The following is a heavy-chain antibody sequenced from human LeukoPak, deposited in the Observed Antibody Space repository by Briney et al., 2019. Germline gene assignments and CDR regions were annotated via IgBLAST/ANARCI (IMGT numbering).Heavy chain of an antibody. D-gene: IGHD3-3*02. CDR3: AKDRIFGVVTNFDY. Sequence: PGGSPRLSCAASGFTFSSYAMSWVRQAAGKGLEWVSAISGSGGSTYYADSVKGRFTISRDNSKNTLYLQMNSLRAEDTAVYYCAKDRIFGVVTNFDYWGQGTLVTVSS. J-gene: IGHJ4*02. CDR1: GFTFSSYA. CDR2: ISGSGGST. V-gene: IGHV3-23*01.